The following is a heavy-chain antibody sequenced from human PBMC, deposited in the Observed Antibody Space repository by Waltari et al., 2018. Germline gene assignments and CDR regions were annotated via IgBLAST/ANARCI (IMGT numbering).Heavy chain of an antibody. V-gene: IGHV3-48*01. Sequence: EVQLVESGGGLVQPGGALRLSCAAYGFSFSSCGMNWVRQAPGEGVVWVAHISGFVYPIYYAASVKGRFTISRDNAKNSLFLQMNGLRAEDTAVYYCAPMGASRLTWTDWGQGTLVTVSS. J-gene: IGHJ4*02. CDR3: APMGASRLTWTD. CDR1: GFSFSSCG. CDR2: ISGFVYPI. D-gene: IGHD1-26*01.